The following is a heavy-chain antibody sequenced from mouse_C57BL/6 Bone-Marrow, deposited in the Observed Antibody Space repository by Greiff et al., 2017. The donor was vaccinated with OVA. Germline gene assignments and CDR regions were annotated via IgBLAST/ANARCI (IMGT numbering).Heavy chain of an antibody. J-gene: IGHJ3*01. D-gene: IGHD3-2*02. Sequence: VQLKESGGGLVKPGGSLKLSCAASGFTFSSYAMSWVRQTPEKRLEWVATISDGGSYTYYPDNVKGRFTISRDNAKNNLYLQMSHLKSEDTAMYYCARGDSSVFAYWGQGTLVTVSA. CDR1: GFTFSSYA. CDR2: ISDGGSYT. CDR3: ARGDSSVFAY. V-gene: IGHV5-4*01.